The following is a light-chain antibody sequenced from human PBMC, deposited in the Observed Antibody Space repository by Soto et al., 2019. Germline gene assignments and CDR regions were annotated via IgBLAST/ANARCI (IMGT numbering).Light chain of an antibody. J-gene: IGKJ1*01. CDR1: QSVGTK. V-gene: IGKV3-15*01. CDR2: GAS. Sequence: IVMTQSPATLSVSPGERANLSCRASQSVGTKLAWYQQTPGQAPSLLIYGASNSATGVPARISGSVSGTEFTLPIASLQSEDFVSYYSTLSASRLCPFGQGTKV. CDR3: TLSASRLCP.